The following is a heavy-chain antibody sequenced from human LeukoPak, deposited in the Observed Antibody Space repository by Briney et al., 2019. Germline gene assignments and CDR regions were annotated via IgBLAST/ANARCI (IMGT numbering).Heavy chain of an antibody. V-gene: IGHV3-53*04. J-gene: IGHJ4*02. CDR3: ARVDTVMAYYFDL. CDR2: IYSGGTT. Sequence: GGSLRLSCAASGFTVSTNCMTWVRQAPGKGLEWVSTIYSGGTTYYADSVMGRFTISRHNSRNTLYLQMNSLRAEDTAVYYCARVDTVMAYYFDLWGQRTLVTVSS. CDR1: GFTVSTNC. D-gene: IGHD5-18*01.